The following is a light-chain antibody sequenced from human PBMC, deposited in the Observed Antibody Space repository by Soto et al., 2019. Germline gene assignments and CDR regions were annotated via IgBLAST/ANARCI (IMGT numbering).Light chain of an antibody. V-gene: IGKV3-20*01. CDR2: GAS. J-gene: IGKJ4*01. CDR1: QSVSSSY. Sequence: PGERATLSCRASQSVSSSYLAWYQQKPGQAPRLLIYGASSRATGIPDRFSGSGSGTDFTLTISRLEPEDFAVYYCQQYGSSPLTLGGGTKVEIK. CDR3: QQYGSSPLT.